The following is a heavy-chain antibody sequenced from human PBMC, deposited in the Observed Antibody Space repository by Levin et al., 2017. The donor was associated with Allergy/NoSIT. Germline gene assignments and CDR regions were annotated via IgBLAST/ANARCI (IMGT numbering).Heavy chain of an antibody. D-gene: IGHD6-6*01. Sequence: RESGPTLVKPTQTLTLTCTFSGFSLSTSGMCVSWIRQPPGKALEWLALIDWDDDNYYSTSLKTRLTISKDTSKNQVVLTMTNMDPVDTATYYCARINRIAARPGGDYYGMDGWGQGTTVTVSS. V-gene: IGHV2-70*01. CDR3: ARINRIAARPGGDYYGMDG. CDR1: GFSLSTSGMC. J-gene: IGHJ6*02. CDR2: IDWDDDN.